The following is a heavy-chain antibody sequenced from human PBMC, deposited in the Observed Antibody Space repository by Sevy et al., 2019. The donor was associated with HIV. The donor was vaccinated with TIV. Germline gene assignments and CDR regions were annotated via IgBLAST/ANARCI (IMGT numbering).Heavy chain of an antibody. J-gene: IGHJ3*02. CDR3: ARVNDLVAYDAFDI. CDR2: ISSSSSYI. Sequence: GGSLRLSCAASGFTFSSYSMNWVRQAPGKGLEWVSSISSSSSYIYYADSVKGRFTISRANAKDSLYLQMNSLRAEDTAVDYCARVNDLVAYDAFDIWGQGTMVTVSS. CDR1: GFTFSSYS. V-gene: IGHV3-21*01. D-gene: IGHD5-12*01.